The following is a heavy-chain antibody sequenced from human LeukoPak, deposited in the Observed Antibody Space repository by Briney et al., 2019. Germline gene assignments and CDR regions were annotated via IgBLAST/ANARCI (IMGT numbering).Heavy chain of an antibody. Sequence: GGSLRLSCAASGFTFSTYTMNWVRQAPGKGLEWVSYIRSSSNIIYYADSVKGRFTISRDNAKNSLYLQMSNLRAEDTAVYFCARGGGLDVWGQGATVTVSS. D-gene: IGHD3-16*01. CDR2: IRSSSNII. CDR1: GFTFSTYT. CDR3: ARGGGLDV. J-gene: IGHJ6*02. V-gene: IGHV3-48*04.